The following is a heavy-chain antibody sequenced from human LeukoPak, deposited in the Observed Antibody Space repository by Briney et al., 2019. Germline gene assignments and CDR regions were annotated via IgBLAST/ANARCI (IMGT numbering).Heavy chain of an antibody. J-gene: IGHJ3*01. CDR3: ARDFGPRLYAFDV. Sequence: GGSLRLSCAASGFAFSSYAMGWVRQAPGKGLEWLSYISVSSRNVIDYADSVKGRFTISRDDAKNSLYLQMNSLRAEDTAVYFCARDFGPRLYAFDVWGQGTMITVSS. V-gene: IGHV3-48*04. D-gene: IGHD3-16*01. CDR2: ISVSSRNVI. CDR1: GFAFSSYA.